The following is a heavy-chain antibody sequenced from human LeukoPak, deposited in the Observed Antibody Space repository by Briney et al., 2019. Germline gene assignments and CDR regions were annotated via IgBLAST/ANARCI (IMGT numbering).Heavy chain of an antibody. Sequence: PSEALSLTCTVSGGSISSYYWSWIRQPPGKGLEWIGYIYYSGSTNYNPSLKSRVTISVDTSKNQFSLKLNSVTAADTAIYYCARGPSVPAALPFDYWGQGTLVTVSS. D-gene: IGHD2-2*01. CDR3: ARGPSVPAALPFDY. V-gene: IGHV4-59*08. CDR2: IYYSGST. J-gene: IGHJ4*02. CDR1: GGSISSYY.